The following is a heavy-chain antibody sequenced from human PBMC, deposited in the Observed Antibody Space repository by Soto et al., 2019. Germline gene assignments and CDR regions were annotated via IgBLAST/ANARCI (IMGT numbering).Heavy chain of an antibody. CDR3: AREYYYTMDV. J-gene: IGHJ6*02. CDR1: GFTFRDYY. Sequence: QVQLVESGGGLVRPGGPLRLSCEASGFTFRDYYMTWFRQAPGKGLEWLSYIDSSTKYTNYADSVKVRFTISRDNAKNSLYLQMNSLRADDTAVYYCAREYYYTMDVWGQGTMVTVSS. V-gene: IGHV3-11*05. CDR2: IDSSTKYT.